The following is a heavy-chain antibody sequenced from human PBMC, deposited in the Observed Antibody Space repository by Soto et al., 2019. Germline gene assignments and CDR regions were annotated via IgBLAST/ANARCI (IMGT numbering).Heavy chain of an antibody. CDR2: ISYDGSNK. D-gene: IGHD3-22*01. CDR3: AKDAVGARSGYASLPDY. CDR1: GFTFSSYG. V-gene: IGHV3-30*18. Sequence: QVQLVESGGGVVQPGRSLRLSCAASGFTFSSYGMHWVRQAPGKGLEWVAVISYDGSNKYYADSVKGRFTISRDNSKNTLYLQMNSLRAEDTAVYYCAKDAVGARSGYASLPDYWGQGTLVTVSS. J-gene: IGHJ4*02.